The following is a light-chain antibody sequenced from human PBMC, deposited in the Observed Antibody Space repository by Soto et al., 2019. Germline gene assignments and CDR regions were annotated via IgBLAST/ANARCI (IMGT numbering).Light chain of an antibody. CDR3: QQYSRSPRT. Sequence: EIVLTQSPGTLSLSPGERATLSCRASQSVSSSYLAWYQQKPGQAPRLLIYGASSRATGIPDRFSGSGSGTDFTLTISRLEPDDFAVHYCQQYSRSPRTSGQGTRLEIK. V-gene: IGKV3-20*01. CDR2: GAS. J-gene: IGKJ5*01. CDR1: QSVSSSY.